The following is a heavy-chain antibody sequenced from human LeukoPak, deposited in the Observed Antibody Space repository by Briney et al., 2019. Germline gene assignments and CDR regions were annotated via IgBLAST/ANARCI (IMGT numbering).Heavy chain of an antibody. V-gene: IGHV1-2*02. J-gene: IGHJ3*02. CDR3: ARSPVTWSAFDI. CDR2: INPNSGGT. D-gene: IGHD4-11*01. CDR1: GYTFTGYY. Sequence: ASVKVSCKASGYTFTGYYMHWVRQAPGQGLEWMGWINPNSGGTNYAQKFQGRVTMTRDTSISTAYMELSSLRSEDTAVYYCARSPVTWSAFDIWGQGTMVTVSS.